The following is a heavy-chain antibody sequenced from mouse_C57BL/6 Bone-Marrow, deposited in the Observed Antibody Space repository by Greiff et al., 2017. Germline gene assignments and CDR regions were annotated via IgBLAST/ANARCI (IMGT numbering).Heavy chain of an antibody. J-gene: IGHJ2*01. D-gene: IGHD4-1*01. CDR3: ARGDWD. CDR2: IYPGSGNT. CDR1: GYTFTDYY. Sequence: VQLQQSGAELVRPGASVKLSCKASGYTFTDYYINWVKQRPGQGLEWIARIYPGSGNTYYNEKFKGKATLTAEKSSSTAYMQLSSLTSEESAVYFCARGDWDWGQGTTLTVSS. V-gene: IGHV1-76*01.